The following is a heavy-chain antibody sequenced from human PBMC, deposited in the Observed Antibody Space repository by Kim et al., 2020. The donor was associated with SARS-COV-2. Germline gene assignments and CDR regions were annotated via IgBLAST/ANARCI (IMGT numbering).Heavy chain of an antibody. D-gene: IGHD3-9*01. J-gene: IGHJ4*02. Sequence: RRVTISVDTSKNQFSLKLSSVTAADTAVYYCARVLRYFDWLSPKYYFDYWGQGTLVTVSS. V-gene: IGHV4-34*01. CDR3: ARVLRYFDWLSPKYYFDY.